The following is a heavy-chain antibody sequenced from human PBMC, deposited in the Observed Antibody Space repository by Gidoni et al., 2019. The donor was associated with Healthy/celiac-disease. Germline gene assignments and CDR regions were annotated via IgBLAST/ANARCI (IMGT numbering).Heavy chain of an antibody. CDR3: ARDRVPGYGMDV. CDR1: GYTFTSYA. D-gene: IGHD2-2*01. CDR2: INAGNGNT. J-gene: IGHJ6*02. V-gene: IGHV1-3*01. Sequence: QVQLVQSGAEVKKPGASVKVSCKASGYTFTSYAMHWVRQAPGQRLEWMGWINAGNGNTKYSQKFQGRVTITRDTSASTAYMELSSLRSEDTAVYYCARDRVPGYGMDVWGQGTTVTVSS.